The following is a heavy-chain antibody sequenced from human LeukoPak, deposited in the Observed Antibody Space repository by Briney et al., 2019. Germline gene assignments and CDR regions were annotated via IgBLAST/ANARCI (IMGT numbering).Heavy chain of an antibody. CDR1: GFTFNDAW. J-gene: IGHJ4*02. CDR3: TTDLKAYDFLTGFDH. D-gene: IGHD3-9*01. V-gene: IGHV3-15*01. CDR2: IKSKTDGGTT. Sequence: GGSLRLSCAASGFTFNDAWMSWVRQTPGKGLEWLGRIKSKTDGGTTDYAAPVKGRFTISRDDSKTTLYLQMNSLKTEDTAVYYCTTDLKAYDFLTGFDHWGQGTLVTVSS.